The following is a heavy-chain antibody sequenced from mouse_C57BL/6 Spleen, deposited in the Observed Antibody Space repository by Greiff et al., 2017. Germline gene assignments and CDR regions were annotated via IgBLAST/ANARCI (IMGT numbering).Heavy chain of an antibody. V-gene: IGHV14-3*01. CDR3: ARSSYWYFDV. J-gene: IGHJ1*03. D-gene: IGHD1-1*01. Sequence: VQLQQSVAELVRPGASVKLSCTASGFTFKNTYMHWVKQRPEQGLEWIGRIDPANGNPKYAPQFQGKATITADTSSNTSYLQLSSLTSEDTAIYYCARSSYWYFDVWGTGTTVTVSS. CDR2: IDPANGNP. CDR1: GFTFKNTY.